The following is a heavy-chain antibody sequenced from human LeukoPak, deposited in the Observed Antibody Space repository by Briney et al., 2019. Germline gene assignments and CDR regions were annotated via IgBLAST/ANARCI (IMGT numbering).Heavy chain of an antibody. V-gene: IGHV4-39*07. CDR1: GGSISSSSYY. CDR3: ARSELMGGIDY. CDR2: IYYSGST. Sequence: PSETLSLTCTVSGGSISSSSYYWGWIRQPPGKGLEWIGSIYYSGSTYYNPSLKSRLTISVDTSKNQFSLKLSSVTAADTAVYYCARSELMGGIDYWGQGTLVTVSS. J-gene: IGHJ4*02. D-gene: IGHD2-15*01.